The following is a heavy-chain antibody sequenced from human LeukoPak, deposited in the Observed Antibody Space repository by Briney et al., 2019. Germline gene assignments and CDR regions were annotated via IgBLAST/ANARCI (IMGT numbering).Heavy chain of an antibody. CDR2: VYTRGGT. D-gene: IGHD6-13*01. CDR1: GGSISSSTSGWGWY. CDR3: ARDDPGIAAAGGLY. V-gene: IGHV4-61*02. Sequence: SETLSLTCTVSGGSISSSTSGWGWYWGWIRQPAGKGLEWIGRVYTRGGTTYNPSLKSRVTISIDTSKKQFSLKLSSVTAADTAVYYCARDDPGIAAAGGLYWGQGTLVTVSS. J-gene: IGHJ4*02.